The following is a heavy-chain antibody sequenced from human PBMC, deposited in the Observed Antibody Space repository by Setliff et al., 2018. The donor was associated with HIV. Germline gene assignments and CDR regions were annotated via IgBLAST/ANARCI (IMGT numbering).Heavy chain of an antibody. CDR3: GRGPRIVGASWAVIDY. CDR1: GGSISSSNYY. D-gene: IGHD1-26*01. J-gene: IGHJ4*02. V-gene: IGHV4-39*01. Sequence: SETLSLTCTVSGGSISSSNYYWGWIRQPPGKGLEWIGAISYSGHIYFNSSLKSRVTIYLDTSKRQLSLRLTSVTAADTAVYYCGRGPRIVGASWAVIDYWGQGKPVTVSS. CDR2: ISYSGHI.